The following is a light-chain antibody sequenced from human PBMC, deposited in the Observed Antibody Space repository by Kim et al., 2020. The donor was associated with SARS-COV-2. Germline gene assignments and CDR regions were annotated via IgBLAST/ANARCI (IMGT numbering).Light chain of an antibody. CDR1: QRISSA. J-gene: IGKJ5*01. Sequence: DRVTITCRASQRISSALAWYQQKPGKAPNLLIYDASSLESGVPSRFSGSRSGTDFTLTISSLQAEDFATYYCQQFNNFPITFGQGTRLEIK. CDR3: QQFNNFPIT. V-gene: IGKV1D-13*01. CDR2: DAS.